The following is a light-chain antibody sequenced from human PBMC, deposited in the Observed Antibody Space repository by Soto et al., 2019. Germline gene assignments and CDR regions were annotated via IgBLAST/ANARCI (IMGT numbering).Light chain of an antibody. CDR2: NNN. Sequence: QSVLTQPPSVSGAPGQTVTISCTGSSSNIGAGYDVHWYQHLPGTAPILIICNNNNRPSGVSDRFSGSNSGTSASLAITGLQAEDEADYYCQSYDRSLTALVFGGGTQLTVL. CDR1: SSNIGAGYD. CDR3: QSYDRSLTALV. J-gene: IGLJ2*01. V-gene: IGLV1-40*01.